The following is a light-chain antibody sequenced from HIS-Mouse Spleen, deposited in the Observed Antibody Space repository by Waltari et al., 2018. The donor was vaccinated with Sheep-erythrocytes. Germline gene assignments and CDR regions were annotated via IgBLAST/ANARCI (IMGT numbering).Light chain of an antibody. V-gene: IGLV3-1*01. J-gene: IGLJ2*01. CDR2: QDS. CDR1: KLGDKY. CDR3: QAWDSSTAV. Sequence: SYELTQPPSVSVSPGQTASITCSGDKLGDKYACWYQQKPGQSPVLVIYQDSKRPSGIPEGCSGSNSGNTATLTISGTQAMDEADYYCQAWDSSTAVFGGGTKLTVL.